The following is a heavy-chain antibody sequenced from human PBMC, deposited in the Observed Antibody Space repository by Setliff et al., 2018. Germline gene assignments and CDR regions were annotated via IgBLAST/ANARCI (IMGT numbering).Heavy chain of an antibody. V-gene: IGHV2-70*04. CDR2: IDWDDDK. J-gene: IGHJ4*02. CDR3: ARMRAHRDSSGYYFDY. CDR1: GFSLTTGGMR. D-gene: IGHD3-22*01. Sequence: SGPTLVNPTETLTLTCTFSGFSLTTGGMRVSWIRQPPGKALEWLARIDWDDDKYYNTSLKTRLTISKDTSKNQVVLTMTNMDPVDTATYYCARMRAHRDSSGYYFDYWGQGTLVTVSS.